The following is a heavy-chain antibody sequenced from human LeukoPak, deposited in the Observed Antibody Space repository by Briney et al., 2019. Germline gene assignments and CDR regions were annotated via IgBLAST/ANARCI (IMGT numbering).Heavy chain of an antibody. CDR2: ISVYNGNT. D-gene: IGHD3-10*01. V-gene: IGHV1-18*01. J-gene: IGHJ6*02. Sequence: VSVKVSCKASGYAFTSYGISWVRQAPGQGLEWMGWISVYNGNTNYAQKLQGRVTMTIDTSTSTAYMELRSLRSDDTAVYYCARAKYYYGSGSYYNDYYYGMDVWGQGTTVTVSS. CDR1: GYAFTSYG. CDR3: ARAKYYYGSGSYYNDYYYGMDV.